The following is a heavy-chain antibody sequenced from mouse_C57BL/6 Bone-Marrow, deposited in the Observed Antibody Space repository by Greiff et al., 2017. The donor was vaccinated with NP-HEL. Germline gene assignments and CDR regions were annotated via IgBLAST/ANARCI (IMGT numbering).Heavy chain of an antibody. CDR3: ARYWFAY. J-gene: IGHJ3*01. V-gene: IGHV1-59*01. CDR1: GYTFTSYW. CDR2: IDPSDSYT. Sequence: QVQLQQPGAELVRPGTSVKLSCKASGYTFTSYWMHWVKQRPGQGLEWIGVIDPSDSYTNYNQKFKGKATLTVDTSSSTAYMQLSSLTSEDSAVYYCARYWFAYWGQGTRVTVSA.